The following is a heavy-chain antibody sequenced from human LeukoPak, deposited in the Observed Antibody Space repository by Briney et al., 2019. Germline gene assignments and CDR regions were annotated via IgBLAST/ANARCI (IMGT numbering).Heavy chain of an antibody. V-gene: IGHV4-34*01. CDR3: ARGWNEDIVVVPAARSRDYYYYYGMDV. D-gene: IGHD2-2*01. CDR2: INHSGST. CDR1: GGSLSGYY. Sequence: SETLSLTCAVYGGSLSGYYWSWIRQPPGKGLEWIGEINHSGSTNYNPSLKSRVTISVDTSKNQFSLKLSSVTAADTAVYYCARGWNEDIVVVPAARSRDYYYYYGMDVWGQGTTVTVSS. J-gene: IGHJ6*02.